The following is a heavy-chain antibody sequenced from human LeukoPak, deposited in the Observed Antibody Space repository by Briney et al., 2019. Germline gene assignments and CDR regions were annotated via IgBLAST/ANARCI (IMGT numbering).Heavy chain of an antibody. CDR1: GFTFSSYA. D-gene: IGHD4-17*01. CDR3: ARDKNGDYRD. V-gene: IGHV3-30-3*01. CDR2: ISNDGSNK. Sequence: GGSLRLSCAASGFTFSSYAMHWVRQAPGKGLEWVAVISNDGSNKYYADSVKGRFTISRDNSKNTLYLQMNSLRAEDTAVYYCARDKNGDYRDWGQGTLVTVSS. J-gene: IGHJ4*02.